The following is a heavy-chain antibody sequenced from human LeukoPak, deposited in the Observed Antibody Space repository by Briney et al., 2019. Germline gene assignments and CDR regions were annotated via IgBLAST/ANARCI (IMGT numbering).Heavy chain of an antibody. Sequence: GGSLRLSCAASGFTFSSYWMSWVRQAPGKGLEWVANIKQDGSEKYYVDSVKGRFTISRDNAKNSLYLQMNSLRAEDTAVYYCARASHPVYSSIRGGFDPWGQGTLVTVSS. D-gene: IGHD6-13*01. J-gene: IGHJ5*02. CDR3: ARASHPVYSSIRGGFDP. V-gene: IGHV3-7*01. CDR2: IKQDGSEK. CDR1: GFTFSSYW.